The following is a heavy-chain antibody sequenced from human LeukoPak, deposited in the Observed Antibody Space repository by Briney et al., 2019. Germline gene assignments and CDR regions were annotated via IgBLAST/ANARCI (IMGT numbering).Heavy chain of an antibody. CDR3: ARLGITMVRGVN. J-gene: IGHJ4*02. Sequence: SETLSLTCTVSGDSISSSSYYWGWIRQPPGKGLEWIGSIYYSGTTYYHPSLKSRVTISVDTSKNQFSLKLSSVTAADTAVYYCARLGITMVRGVNWGQGTLVTVSS. CDR2: IYYSGTT. CDR1: GDSISSSSYY. D-gene: IGHD3-10*01. V-gene: IGHV4-39*01.